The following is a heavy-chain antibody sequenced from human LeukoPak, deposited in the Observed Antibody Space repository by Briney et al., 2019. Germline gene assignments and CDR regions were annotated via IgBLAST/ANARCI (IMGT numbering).Heavy chain of an antibody. J-gene: IGHJ4*02. D-gene: IGHD1-1*01. CDR2: ISWNSGSI. V-gene: IGHV3-9*01. Sequence: GGSLRLSCAASGFTFDDYAMHWVRQDPGKGLEWVSGISWNSGSIGYADSVKGRFTISRDNAKNSLYLQINSLRAEDTALYYCAKGLWVQIENSLDYWGQGTLVTVSS. CDR1: GFTFDDYA. CDR3: AKGLWVQIENSLDY.